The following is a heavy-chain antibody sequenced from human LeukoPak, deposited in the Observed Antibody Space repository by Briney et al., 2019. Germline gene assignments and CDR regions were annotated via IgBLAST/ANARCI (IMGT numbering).Heavy chain of an antibody. J-gene: IGHJ4*02. D-gene: IGHD6-13*01. CDR1: GGSFSGYY. CDR2: INHSGST. V-gene: IGHV4-34*01. CDR3: ARWRVIAAAGIDY. Sequence: SETLPLTCAVYGGSFSGYYWSWIRQPPGKGLEWIGEINHSGSTNYNPSLKSRVTISVDTSKNQFSLKLSSVTAADTAVYYCARWRVIAAAGIDYWGQGTLVTVSS.